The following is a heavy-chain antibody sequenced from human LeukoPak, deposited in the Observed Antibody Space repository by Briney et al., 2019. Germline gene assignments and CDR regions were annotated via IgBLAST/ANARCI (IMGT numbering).Heavy chain of an antibody. CDR3: AVPYSNYFDY. Sequence: SVKVSCKASGYTFTGYYMHWVRQAPGQGLEWMGGIIPIFGTANYAQKFQGRVTITADKSTSTAYMELSSLRSEDTAVYYCAVPYSNYFDYWGQGTLVTVSS. CDR2: IIPIFGTA. V-gene: IGHV1-69*06. D-gene: IGHD4-11*01. J-gene: IGHJ4*02. CDR1: GYTFTGYY.